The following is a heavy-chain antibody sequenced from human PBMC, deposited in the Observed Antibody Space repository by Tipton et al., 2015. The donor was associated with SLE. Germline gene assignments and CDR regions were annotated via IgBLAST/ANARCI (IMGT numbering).Heavy chain of an antibody. J-gene: IGHJ3*02. V-gene: IGHV1-46*01. Sequence: LVQSGAEVKKPGASVKVSCKASGYTFTSYYMHWVRQAPGQGLEWMGIINPSGGSTSYAQKFQGRVTMTRDTSTNTVYMELSSLSSEDTDVYYCARDWEGAFDIWGQGTMVPVSS. D-gene: IGHD1-26*01. CDR3: ARDWEGAFDI. CDR2: INPSGGST. CDR1: GYTFTSYY.